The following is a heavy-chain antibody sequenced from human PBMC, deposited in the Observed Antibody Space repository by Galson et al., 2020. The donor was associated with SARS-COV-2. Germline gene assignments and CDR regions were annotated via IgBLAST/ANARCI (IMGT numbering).Heavy chain of an antibody. J-gene: IGHJ4*02. CDR1: GFTFSSYN. V-gene: IGHV3-21*01. Sequence: TGGSLRLSCAASGFTFSSYNMNWVRQAPGKGLEWVSYISSGSSYIYYADSEKGRFTISRDNAKNSLYLQMNSLRAEDTAVYYCARDPKYCDGSNCGGHWGQGTLVTVSS. D-gene: IGHD2-21*01. CDR2: ISSGSSYI. CDR3: ARDPKYCDGSNCGGH.